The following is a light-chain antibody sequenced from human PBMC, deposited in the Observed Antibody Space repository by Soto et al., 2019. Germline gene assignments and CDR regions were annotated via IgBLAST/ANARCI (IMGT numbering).Light chain of an antibody. CDR2: GIS. CDR3: QRGDSMPLT. Sequence: DIQMTQSPSSVSASVGDRVTITCRASQGIRSWLAWYQQEPGEAIKLLIYGISNLQGGVPSRFSGSGCGTDFTLTVSSLHPQEFATYNCQRGDSMPLTLSGGNKGEIK. J-gene: IGKJ4*01. CDR1: QGIRSW. V-gene: IGKV1-12*01.